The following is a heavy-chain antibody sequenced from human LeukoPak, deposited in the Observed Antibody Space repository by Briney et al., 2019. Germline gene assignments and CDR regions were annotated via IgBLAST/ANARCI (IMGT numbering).Heavy chain of an antibody. D-gene: IGHD3-10*01. V-gene: IGHV1-24*01. CDR3: ATRSSNAYGLTYYGMDV. CDR1: GYTLTELS. J-gene: IGHJ6*04. CDR2: FDPEDGET. Sequence: GASVKVSCKVSGYTLTELSMHWVRQAPGKGFEWMGGFDPEDGETIYAQKFQGRVTMTEDTSTDTAYMELSSLRSEDTAVYYCATRSSNAYGLTYYGMDVWGKGTTVTVSS.